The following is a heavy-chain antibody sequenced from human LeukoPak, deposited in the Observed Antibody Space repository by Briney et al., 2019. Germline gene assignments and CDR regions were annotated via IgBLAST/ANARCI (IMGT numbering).Heavy chain of an antibody. CDR2: IIPIFGTA. Sequence: SVKVSCKASGGTFSSYAISWVRQAPGQGLEWMGGIIPIFGTANYAQKFQGRVTITADESTGTAYMELSSLRSEDTAVYYCARVCGYCSSTSWKAAPEYFQHWGQGTLVTVSS. CDR1: GGTFSSYA. J-gene: IGHJ1*01. V-gene: IGHV1-69*13. CDR3: ARVCGYCSSTSWKAAPEYFQH. D-gene: IGHD2-2*01.